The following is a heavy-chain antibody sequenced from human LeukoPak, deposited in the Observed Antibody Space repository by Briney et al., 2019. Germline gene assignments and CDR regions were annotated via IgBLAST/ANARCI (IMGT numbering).Heavy chain of an antibody. CDR3: ARGRWYYYDSSGYDSLYYYYGMDV. V-gene: IGHV4-34*01. J-gene: IGHJ6*02. D-gene: IGHD3-22*01. CDR2: TNHSGST. CDR1: GGSFSGYY. Sequence: SETLSLTCAVYGGSFSGYYWSWIRQPPGKGLEWIGETNHSGSTNYNPSLKSRVTISVDTSKNQFSLKLSSVTAADTAVYYCARGRWYYYDSSGYDSLYYYYGMDVWGQGTTVTVSS.